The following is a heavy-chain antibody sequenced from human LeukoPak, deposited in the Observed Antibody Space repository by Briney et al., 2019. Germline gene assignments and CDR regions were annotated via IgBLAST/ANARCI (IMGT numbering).Heavy chain of an antibody. J-gene: IGHJ4*02. CDR2: VSGSGGST. V-gene: IGHV3-23*01. CDR3: AKAPGGSSGSGFDY. D-gene: IGHD3-22*01. CDR1: GFTFSSYA. Sequence: GGSLRLSCAASGFTFSSYAMSWVRQAPGKGLEWVSAVSGSGGSTYNADSVKGRFSISRDNSKNTLYLQMNSLRAEDTAVYYCAKAPGGSSGSGFDYWGQGSLVTVSS.